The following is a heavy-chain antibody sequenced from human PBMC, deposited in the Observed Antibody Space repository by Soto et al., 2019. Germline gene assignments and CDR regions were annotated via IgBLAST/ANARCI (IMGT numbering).Heavy chain of an antibody. CDR1: GFDFNIAW. D-gene: IGHD3-22*01. CDR2: IKSENDGGTT. J-gene: IGHJ4*02. CDR3: SSEYYDSSGQRN. V-gene: IGHV3-15*07. Sequence: EVQVEEPGGGLVKPGGSLRLSCAASGFDFNIAWMNWVRQAPGKGLEWVGRIKSENDGGTTDYAAPVKGRFTISRDDSKKMVFLQMNSLKTEDTATYYCSSEYYDSSGQRNWGQGTLVAVSS.